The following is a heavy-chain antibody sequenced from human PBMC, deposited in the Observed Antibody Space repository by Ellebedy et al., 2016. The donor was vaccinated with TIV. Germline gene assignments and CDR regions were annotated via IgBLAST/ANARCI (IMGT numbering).Heavy chain of an antibody. Sequence: SQTLSLTCVVAGASISESNWWSWIRQPPGKGLEWIGETSLDGHTKYKPSLKSRVTISVDRSKNQFSLNLSSVTAADTAVYYCARGLLERRGWEYLDWFDPWGQGTLVTVSS. CDR1: GASISESNW. D-gene: IGHD1-1*01. J-gene: IGHJ5*02. CDR3: ARGLLERRGWEYLDWFDP. CDR2: TSLDGHT. V-gene: IGHV4-4*02.